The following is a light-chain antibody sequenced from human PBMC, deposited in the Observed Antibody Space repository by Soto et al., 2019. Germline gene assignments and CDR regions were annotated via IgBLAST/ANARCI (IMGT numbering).Light chain of an antibody. CDR1: QSIMNNY. Sequence: EIVLMQSPGTLPLSPGERVTLSCRASQSIMNNYLAWYQQKPGQAPRLLIYGASSRVTGIPDRFSGSGSGTDFTLTISRLELEDFAVYYCQQYGSSPITFGQGTRLEIK. V-gene: IGKV3-20*01. CDR3: QQYGSSPIT. CDR2: GAS. J-gene: IGKJ5*01.